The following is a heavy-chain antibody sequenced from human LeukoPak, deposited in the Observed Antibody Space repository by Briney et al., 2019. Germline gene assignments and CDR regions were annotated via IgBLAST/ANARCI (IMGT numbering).Heavy chain of an antibody. CDR3: ASQDERITMVRGVIRFDY. D-gene: IGHD3-10*01. J-gene: IGHJ4*02. CDR1: GGSISSSSYY. V-gene: IGHV4-39*01. Sequence: PSETLSLTCTVPGGSISSSSYYWGWIRQPPGKGLEWIGSIYYSGSTHYNPSLKSRVTISVDTSKNQFSLKLSSVTAADTAVYYCASQDERITMVRGVIRFDYWGQGTLVTVSS. CDR2: IYYSGST.